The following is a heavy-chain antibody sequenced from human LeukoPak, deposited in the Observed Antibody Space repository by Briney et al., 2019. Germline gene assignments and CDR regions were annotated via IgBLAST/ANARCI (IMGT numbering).Heavy chain of an antibody. D-gene: IGHD3-16*01. CDR2: ISSSSSYI. J-gene: IGHJ5*02. CDR3: ARRKEGEYVKAYWFDP. V-gene: IGHV3-21*01. CDR1: GFTFSSYS. Sequence: GGSLRLSCAASGFTFSSYSMNWVGQAPGKGLEWVSSISSSSSYIYYADSVKGRFTISRDNAKNSLYLQMSSLRAEDTAVYYCARRKEGEYVKAYWFDPWGQGTLVTVSS.